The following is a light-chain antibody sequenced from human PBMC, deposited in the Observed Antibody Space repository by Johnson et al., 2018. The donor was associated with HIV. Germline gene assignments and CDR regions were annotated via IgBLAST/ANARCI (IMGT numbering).Light chain of an antibody. CDR1: SSNIGSNY. CDR3: GSWDNTLSVFV. Sequence: QSVLTQPPSVSAAPGQKVIISCSGRSSNIGSNYVSWYQHLPGTAPKLLIYENDKRPSGIPDRFSASKSGTSATLDITGLQTGDEVDYCCGSWDNTLSVFVFGAGTKVPVL. J-gene: IGLJ1*01. V-gene: IGLV1-51*01. CDR2: END.